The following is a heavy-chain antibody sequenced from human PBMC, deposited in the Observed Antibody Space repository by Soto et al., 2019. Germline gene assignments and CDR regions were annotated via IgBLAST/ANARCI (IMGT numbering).Heavy chain of an antibody. CDR2: IYHSGST. Sequence: SETLSLTCAVSGGSISSSNWWSWVRQPPGKGLEWIGEIYHSGSTNYNPSLKSRVTISVDKSKNQFSLKLSSVTAADTAVYYCARVSYYDSSGYYSERYYFDYWGQGTLVTVSS. D-gene: IGHD3-22*01. V-gene: IGHV4-4*02. CDR3: ARVSYYDSSGYYSERYYFDY. CDR1: GGSISSSNW. J-gene: IGHJ4*02.